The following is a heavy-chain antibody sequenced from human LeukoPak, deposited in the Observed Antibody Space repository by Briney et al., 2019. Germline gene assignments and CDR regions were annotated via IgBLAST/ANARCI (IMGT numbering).Heavy chain of an antibody. V-gene: IGHV1-18*01. Sequence: ASVKVSCKASGYTFTSYGISWVRQAPGQGLEWMGWISAYNGNTNYAQKLQGRVTMTTDTSTSTAYMELRSLRSDDTAVYYCARDLATMIVVVITPDAFDIWGQGTMVTVSS. D-gene: IGHD3-22*01. J-gene: IGHJ3*02. CDR3: ARDLATMIVVVITPDAFDI. CDR2: ISAYNGNT. CDR1: GYTFTSYG.